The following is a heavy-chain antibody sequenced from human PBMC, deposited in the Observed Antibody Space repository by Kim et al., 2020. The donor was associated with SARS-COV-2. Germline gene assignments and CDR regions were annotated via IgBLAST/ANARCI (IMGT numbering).Heavy chain of an antibody. J-gene: IGHJ4*02. CDR1: GFTVSSNY. CDR3: ASLYGSGSYYDQGY. D-gene: IGHD3-10*01. CDR2: IYSGGST. V-gene: IGHV3-53*01. Sequence: GGSLRLSCAASGFTVSSNYMSWVRQAPGKGLEWVSVIYSGGSTYYADSVKGRFTISRDNSKNTLYLQMNSLRAEDTAVYYCASLYGSGSYYDQGYWGQGTLVTVSS.